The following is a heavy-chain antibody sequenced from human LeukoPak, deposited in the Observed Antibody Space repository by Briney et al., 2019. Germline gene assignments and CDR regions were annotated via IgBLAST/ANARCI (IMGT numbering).Heavy chain of an antibody. CDR2: IASDGSST. CDR1: GFTFSSYW. J-gene: IGHJ4*02. Sequence: GGSLRLSCAASGFTFSSYWMNWVRQAPGKGLVWVSRIASDGSSTTYADSVKGRFGISRDNAKNTLYLQMNSLRVEDTAVYYCARGRPHGNDYWGQGILVTVSS. CDR3: ARGRPHGNDY. V-gene: IGHV3-74*01. D-gene: IGHD4-23*01.